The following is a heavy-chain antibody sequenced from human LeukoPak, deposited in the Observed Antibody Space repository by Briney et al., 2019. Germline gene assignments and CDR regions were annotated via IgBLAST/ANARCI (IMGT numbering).Heavy chain of an antibody. CDR1: GGSISSYY. V-gene: IGHV4-59*01. CDR2: IYYSGST. J-gene: IGHJ6*02. D-gene: IGHD3-16*01. Sequence: SETLSLTCTVSGGSISSYYWSWIRQPPGKGLEWIGYIYYSGSTNYNPSLKSRVTISVDTSKNQFSLKLSSVTAADTAVYYCARASYAYYYYGMDVWGQGTTVTVSS. CDR3: ARASYAYYYYGMDV.